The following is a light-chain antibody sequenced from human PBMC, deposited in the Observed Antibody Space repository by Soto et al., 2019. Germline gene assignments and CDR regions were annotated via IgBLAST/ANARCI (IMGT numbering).Light chain of an antibody. Sequence: EIVMTQSPATLSVSPGERVTLSCRASQSVSSNLAWYQQKAGQAPRLLIDGASTRATGIPDRFSGSGSGTEVTLTISSLQSEDSAVYYCQHYNNWPRAFGQGTKVEIK. CDR3: QHYNNWPRA. J-gene: IGKJ1*01. CDR1: QSVSSN. V-gene: IGKV3-15*01. CDR2: GAS.